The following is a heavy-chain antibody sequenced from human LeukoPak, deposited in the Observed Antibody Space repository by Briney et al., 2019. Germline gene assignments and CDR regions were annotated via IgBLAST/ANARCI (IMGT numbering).Heavy chain of an antibody. V-gene: IGHV4-4*02. CDR3: AVSAAALFDP. CDR2: IYHSGST. D-gene: IGHD6-6*01. CDR1: GGSISSSNW. J-gene: IGHJ5*02. Sequence: SGTLSLTCAVSGGSISSSNWWSWVRQPPGKGLEWIGEIYHSGSTNYNPSLKSRVSILIDKSKNQFSLKLSSVTAADTAVYYCAVSAAALFDPWGQGTLVTVSS.